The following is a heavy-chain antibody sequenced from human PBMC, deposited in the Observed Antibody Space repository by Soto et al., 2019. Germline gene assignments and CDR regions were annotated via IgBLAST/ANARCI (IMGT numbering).Heavy chain of an antibody. V-gene: IGHV3-23*01. D-gene: IGHD2-8*01. J-gene: IGHJ4*02. CDR3: AKQGNGHNTDY. CDR2: ISDSGLSS. Sequence: GGSLRLSCAASGFTFSTCAMNWVRQAPGKGLEWVSGISDSGLSSYYADSVKGRFTISRDNSKNTLHLQMNSLRAEDTAVYYCAKQGNGHNTDYWGQGTLVTVSS. CDR1: GFTFSTCA.